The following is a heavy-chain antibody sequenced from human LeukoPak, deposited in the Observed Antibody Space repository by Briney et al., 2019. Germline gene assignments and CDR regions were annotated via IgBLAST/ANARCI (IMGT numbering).Heavy chain of an antibody. J-gene: IGHJ3*02. Sequence: GGSLRLSCAASGFTFSSYSMNWVRQAPGKGLEWVSYISSSSSNIYYADSVKGRFTISRDNAKNSLYLQMNSLRAEDTAVYYCARERYSSSWSQLDAFDIWGQGTMVTVSS. CDR3: ARERYSSSWSQLDAFDI. D-gene: IGHD6-13*01. CDR1: GFTFSSYS. V-gene: IGHV3-48*01. CDR2: ISSSSSNI.